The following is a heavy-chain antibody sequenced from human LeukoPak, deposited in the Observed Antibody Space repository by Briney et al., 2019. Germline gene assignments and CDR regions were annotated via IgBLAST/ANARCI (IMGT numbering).Heavy chain of an antibody. V-gene: IGHV3-23*01. CDR1: GFTFSSYA. J-gene: IGHJ4*02. CDR3: AKSFAGINTPFDY. CDR2: LSDSGGST. D-gene: IGHD2-15*01. Sequence: SGGSLRLSCAASGFTFSSYAMSWVRQAPGKGLGWVSSLSDSGGSTYYADSVKGRFTISRDNSKNTLYLQMNSLRAEDTAVYYCAKSFAGINTPFDYWGQGTLVTVSS.